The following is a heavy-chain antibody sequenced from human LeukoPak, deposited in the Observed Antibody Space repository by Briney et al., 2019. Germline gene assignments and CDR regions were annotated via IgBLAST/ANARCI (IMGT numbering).Heavy chain of an antibody. CDR1: RFTFSSYS. V-gene: IGHV3-21*01. D-gene: IGHD1-1*01. Sequence: PGGSLRLSCAASRFTFSSYSMGWVRQAPGKGLEWVSSISSSGSYIYHADSVKGRFTISRDNAKNSLYLQMNSLRAEDTAVYYCAGSRYGAFDIWGQGTMVTVSS. J-gene: IGHJ3*02. CDR2: ISSSGSYI. CDR3: AGSRYGAFDI.